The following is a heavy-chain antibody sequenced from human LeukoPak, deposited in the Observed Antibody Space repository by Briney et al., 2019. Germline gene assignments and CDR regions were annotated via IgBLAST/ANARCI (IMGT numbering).Heavy chain of an antibody. J-gene: IGHJ6*02. CDR2: IIPIFGTA. CDR1: GGTFSSYA. V-gene: IGHV1-69*13. D-gene: IGHD6-13*01. CDR3: ARERGSSWLGYYYYGMDV. Sequence: ASVKVSCTASGGTFSSYAISWVRQAPGQGLEWMGGIIPIFGTANYAQKFQGRVTITADESTSTAYMELSSLRSEDTAVYYCARERGSSWLGYYYYGMDVWGQGTTVTVSS.